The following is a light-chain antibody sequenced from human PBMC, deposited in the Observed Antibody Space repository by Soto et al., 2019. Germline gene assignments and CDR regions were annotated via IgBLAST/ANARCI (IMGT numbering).Light chain of an antibody. CDR3: SPYASRIALV. Sequence: QSVLTQPASVSGSPGQSITISCTGTSSDIGAYNYGSWYQQHPGKAPKLMIYEVTNRPSGISNRVSGSRSGNTASLTISGLQAEDEADCYCSPYASRIALVFGTGTNLTVL. J-gene: IGLJ1*01. V-gene: IGLV2-14*01. CDR1: SSDIGAYNY. CDR2: EVT.